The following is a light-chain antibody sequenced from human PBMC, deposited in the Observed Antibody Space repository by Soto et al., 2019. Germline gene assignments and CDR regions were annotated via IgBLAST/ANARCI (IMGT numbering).Light chain of an antibody. V-gene: IGLV2-14*01. Sequence: QSALTQPASVSGSPGQSITISCTGTSSDVGAYNYVSWYQQPPGKAPKLMIYEVNNRPSGVSNRFSGSKSGNTASLTISGLQAEDEADYYCSSYRRASTLYVIFGGGTKVTVL. CDR3: SSYRRASTLYVI. J-gene: IGLJ2*01. CDR2: EVN. CDR1: SSDVGAYNY.